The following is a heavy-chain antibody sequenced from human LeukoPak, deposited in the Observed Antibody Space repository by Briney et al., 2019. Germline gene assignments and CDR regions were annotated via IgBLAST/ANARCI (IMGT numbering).Heavy chain of an antibody. D-gene: IGHD2-2*01. CDR1: GGTFSSYA. Sequence: ASVEVSCKASGGTFSSYAISWVRQAPGQGLEWMGGIIPIFGTANYAQKFQGRVTITTDESTSTAYMELSSLRSEDTAVYYCAREHLGYCSSTSCLDYWGQGTLVTVSS. J-gene: IGHJ4*02. V-gene: IGHV1-69*05. CDR2: IIPIFGTA. CDR3: AREHLGYCSSTSCLDY.